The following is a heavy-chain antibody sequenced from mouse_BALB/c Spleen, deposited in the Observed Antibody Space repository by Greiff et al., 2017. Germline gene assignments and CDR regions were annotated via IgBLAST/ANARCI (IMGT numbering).Heavy chain of an antibody. D-gene: IGHD1-1*01. CDR2: IYPGDGDT. J-gene: IGHJ3*01. V-gene: IGHV1-80*01. Sequence: QVQLQQSGAELVRPGSSVKISCTASGYAFSSYWMNWVQQRPGQGLEWIGQIYPGDGDTNYNGKFKGKATLTADKSSSTAYMQLSSLTSEDSAVYFCARSGYYGSTWFAYWGQGTLVTVSA. CDR1: GYAFSSYW. CDR3: ARSGYYGSTWFAY.